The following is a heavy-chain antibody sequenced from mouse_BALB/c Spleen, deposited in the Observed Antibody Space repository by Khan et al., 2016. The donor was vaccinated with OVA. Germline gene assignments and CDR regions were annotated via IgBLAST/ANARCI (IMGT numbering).Heavy chain of an antibody. CDR3: AKFTPDYYSMDY. J-gene: IGHJ4*01. D-gene: IGHD1-1*01. CDR1: GFSLTNYG. CDR2: IWGDGST. Sequence: QVQLKESGPGLVAPSQSLSITCTISGFSLTNYGVHWVRLPPGKGLEWLVVIWGDGSTNYHSALISRLIISKDNSKSQVFLKLNSLQTDDTATYYCAKFTPDYYSMDYWGQGTSVTVSS. V-gene: IGHV2-3*01.